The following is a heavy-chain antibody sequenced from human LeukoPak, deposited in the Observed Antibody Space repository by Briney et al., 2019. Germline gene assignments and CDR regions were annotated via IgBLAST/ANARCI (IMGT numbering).Heavy chain of an antibody. CDR3: AVGSYYGVFDY. Sequence: SETLSLTCTVSGGSISSYYWSWIRQPPGKGLEWIGYIYYSGSTNYNPSLTSRVTISVDTSKNQFSLKLSSVTAADTAVYYCAVGSYYGVFDYWGQGTLVTVSS. CDR2: IYYSGST. D-gene: IGHD1-26*01. V-gene: IGHV4-59*08. CDR1: GGSISSYY. J-gene: IGHJ4*02.